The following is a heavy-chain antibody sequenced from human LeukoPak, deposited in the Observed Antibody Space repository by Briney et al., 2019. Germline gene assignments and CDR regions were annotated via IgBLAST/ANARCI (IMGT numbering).Heavy chain of an antibody. CDR2: IYHSGST. CDR1: GYSISSGYY. J-gene: IGHJ5*02. CDR3: ARHERELLLSNNWFDP. V-gene: IGHV4-38-2*01. Sequence: SETLSLTCAVSGYSISSGYYWGWIRQPPGKGLEWIGSIYHSGSTYYNPSLKSRVTISVDTFKNQFSLKLSSVTAADTAVYYCARHERELLLSNNWFDPWGQGTLVTVSS. D-gene: IGHD1-26*01.